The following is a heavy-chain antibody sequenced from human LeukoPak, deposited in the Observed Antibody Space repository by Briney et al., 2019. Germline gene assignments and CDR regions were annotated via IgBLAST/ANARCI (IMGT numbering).Heavy chain of an antibody. CDR2: ISGSGGDT. D-gene: IGHD4/OR15-4a*01. CDR3: AKARGATYGTYYFDY. Sequence: GGSLRLSCAASGFTFNNYAMSWVRQAPGKGLEWISGISGSGGDTYYADSVKGRFTISRDNSKNTLYLQMNSLRAEDTAVYYCAKARGATYGTYYFDYWGQGTLVTVSS. CDR1: GFTFNNYA. V-gene: IGHV3-23*01. J-gene: IGHJ4*02.